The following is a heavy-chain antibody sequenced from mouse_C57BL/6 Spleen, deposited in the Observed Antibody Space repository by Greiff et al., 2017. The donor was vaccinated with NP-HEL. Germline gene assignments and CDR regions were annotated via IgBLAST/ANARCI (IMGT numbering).Heavy chain of an antibody. CDR1: GFTFSSYA. D-gene: IGHD1-1*01. CDR2: ISDGGSYT. J-gene: IGHJ4*01. V-gene: IGHV5-4*01. CDR3: ARDWDSTLLRYPAGMDY. Sequence: EVQGVESGGGLVKPGGSLKLSCAASGFTFSSYAMSWVRQTPEKRLEWVATISDGGSYTYYPDNVKGRFTIARDNAKNNLYLQMSHLKSEDTAMYYCARDWDSTLLRYPAGMDYWGQGTSVTVSA.